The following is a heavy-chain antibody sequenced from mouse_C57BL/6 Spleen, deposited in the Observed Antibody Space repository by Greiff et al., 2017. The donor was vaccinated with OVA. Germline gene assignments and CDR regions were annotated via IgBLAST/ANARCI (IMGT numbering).Heavy chain of an antibody. Sequence: VQLKESGAELVKPGASVKLSCTASGFNIKDYYMHWVKQRTEQGLEWIGRIDPEDGETKYAPKFQGKATITADTSSNTAYLQLSSLTSEDTAVYDCARNGGGTTVVATIDYAMDYWGQGTSVTVSS. CDR3: ARNGGGTTVVATIDYAMDY. D-gene: IGHD1-1*01. V-gene: IGHV14-2*01. CDR2: IDPEDGET. CDR1: GFNIKDYY. J-gene: IGHJ4*01.